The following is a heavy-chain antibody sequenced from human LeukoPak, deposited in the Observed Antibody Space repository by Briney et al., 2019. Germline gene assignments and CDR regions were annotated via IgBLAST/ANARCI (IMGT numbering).Heavy chain of an antibody. D-gene: IGHD3-16*01. CDR3: AREATTKTGRVYYFDY. Sequence: GGSLRLSCEASGFTFGIYAMHWVRQAPGKGLEYISGISSNVYSTYYANSVKGRFTISRDNSKNTLYLQMGSLRDEDMAVFYCAREATTKTGRVYYFDYWGQGTLVTVSS. J-gene: IGHJ4*02. V-gene: IGHV3-64*01. CDR2: ISSNVYST. CDR1: GFTFGIYA.